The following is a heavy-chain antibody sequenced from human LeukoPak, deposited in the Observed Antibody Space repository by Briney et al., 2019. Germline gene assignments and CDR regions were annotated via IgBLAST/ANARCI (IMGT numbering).Heavy chain of an antibody. V-gene: IGHV3-20*04. CDR1: GFSFDDFE. CDR3: ASSVTTTGFDY. D-gene: IGHD4-17*01. Sequence: GGSLRLSCAASGFSFDDFEMSWVRQVPGKGLEYVSGISRSGRATGYGDSVKGRFTISRDNAKNSLYLQMNSLRAEDTAVYYCASSVTTTGFDYWGQGTLVTVSS. CDR2: ISRSGRAT. J-gene: IGHJ4*02.